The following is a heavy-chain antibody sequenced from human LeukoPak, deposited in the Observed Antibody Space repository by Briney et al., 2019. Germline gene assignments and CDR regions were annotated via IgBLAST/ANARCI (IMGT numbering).Heavy chain of an antibody. J-gene: IGHJ4*02. V-gene: IGHV4-30-2*01. Sequence: SETLSLTCAVSGGSISSGGYSWSWIRQPPGKGLEWIGYIYHSGSTYYNPSLKSRVTISVDRSKNQFSLKLSSVTAAGTAVYYCARGGSGYYPYFDYWGQGTLVTVSS. CDR3: ARGGSGYYPYFDY. D-gene: IGHD3-3*01. CDR2: IYHSGST. CDR1: GGSISSGGYS.